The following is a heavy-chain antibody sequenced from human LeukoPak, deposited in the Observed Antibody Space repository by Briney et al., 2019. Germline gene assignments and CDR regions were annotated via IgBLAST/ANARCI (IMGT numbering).Heavy chain of an antibody. D-gene: IGHD2-8*02. Sequence: SETLSLTCAVSGDSISSRNWWNWVRQPPGKGLDWIGEISHGGSTKYNPSLKNRVTISKDNSKNEFSLKLNSVTAADTAVYYCARSAGWWSLNYWGQGALVTVSA. CDR1: GDSISSRNW. J-gene: IGHJ4*02. V-gene: IGHV4-4*02. CDR2: ISHGGST. CDR3: ARSAGWWSLNY.